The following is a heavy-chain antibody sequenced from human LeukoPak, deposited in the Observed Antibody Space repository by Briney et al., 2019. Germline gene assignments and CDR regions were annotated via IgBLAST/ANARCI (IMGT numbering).Heavy chain of an antibody. CDR2: INPNSGGT. CDR3: ARAWGSGSYGGKH. CDR1: GYNFIDYY. Sequence: ASVKVSCKSSGYNFIDYYLHWVRQAPGQGLEWLGWINPNSGGTDYAQRFQGRVTLTRDTSISTAYMELSSLTSDDTAVYYCARAWGSGSYGGKHWGQGSLVT. V-gene: IGHV1-2*02. D-gene: IGHD1-26*01. J-gene: IGHJ1*01.